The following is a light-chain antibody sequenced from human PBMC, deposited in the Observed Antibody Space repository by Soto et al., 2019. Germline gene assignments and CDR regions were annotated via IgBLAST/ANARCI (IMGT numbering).Light chain of an antibody. CDR3: CAYTSDLTPYV. CDR2: GVT. Sequence: QSALTQPASVSGSPGQSITISCTGTSSDIGGHDDVSWYQQHPGKVPKLLIYGVTDRPSGVSNRFSGYKSGNVASLTISGLKAEDEADYYCCAYTSDLTPYVFGTGTKVTVL. CDR1: SSDIGGHDD. J-gene: IGLJ1*01. V-gene: IGLV2-14*03.